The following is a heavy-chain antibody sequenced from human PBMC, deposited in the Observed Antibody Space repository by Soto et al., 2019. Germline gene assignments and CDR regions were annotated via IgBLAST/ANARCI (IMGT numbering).Heavy chain of an antibody. V-gene: IGHV1-69*01. Sequence: QVQLVQSGAEVKQPGSSVKVSCKASGGSFSSYAISWVRQAPGQGLEWMGGIVHIFNRTIYTQKFQGRVTISADESMTAIYMDLRSLKSEDTAVYFCATGGHNDGYNFYHGMDVWGQGTTVTVS. CDR3: ATGGHNDGYNFYHGMDV. D-gene: IGHD5-18*01. J-gene: IGHJ6*02. CDR2: IVHIFNRT. CDR1: GGSFSSYA.